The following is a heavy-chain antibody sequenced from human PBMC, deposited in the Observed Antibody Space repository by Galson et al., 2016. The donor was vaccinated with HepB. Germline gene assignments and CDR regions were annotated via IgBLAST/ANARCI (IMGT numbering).Heavy chain of an antibody. CDR3: ARDKSFYYYGMDV. CDR1: GFTFSSYA. Sequence: SLRLSCAASGFTFSSYAMSWVRQAPGKGLEWVSGLSGSGGSTYYADSVRGRFTISRDNSNDTLYLQMTSLSPEDTAVYYCARDKSFYYYGMDVWGQGTLVTVSS. V-gene: IGHV3-23*01. CDR2: LSGSGGST. J-gene: IGHJ6*02.